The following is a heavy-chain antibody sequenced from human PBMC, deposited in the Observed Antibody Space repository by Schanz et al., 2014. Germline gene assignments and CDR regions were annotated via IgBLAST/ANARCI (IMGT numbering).Heavy chain of an antibody. CDR1: GDSISSTSYY. Sequence: QLQMQESGPGLVKPSETLSLTCSVSGDSISSTSYYWGWIRQPPGKGLEWIGSIYYSGSTYYNASLKSRVTISVDTSKTQFSLKLNSVTAADSAVYYCARLWGGWRIPDYWGQGTLVTVSS. V-gene: IGHV4-39*01. CDR2: IYYSGST. CDR3: ARLWGGWRIPDY. D-gene: IGHD6-19*01. J-gene: IGHJ4*02.